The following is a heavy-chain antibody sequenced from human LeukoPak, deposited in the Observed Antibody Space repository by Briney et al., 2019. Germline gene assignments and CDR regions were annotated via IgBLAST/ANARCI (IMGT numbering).Heavy chain of an antibody. Sequence: SETLSLACAVSGGSISSGDFPWSWIRQPPGKGLEWIGYIFHTGHASNNPSLKSRVTISVDMSKNQLSLRLTSVTAADTAVYYCARGFYGAGSHFDYWGQGTLVTVSS. CDR2: IFHTGHA. V-gene: IGHV4-30-2*01. CDR3: ARGFYGAGSHFDY. D-gene: IGHD3-10*01. CDR1: GGSISSGDFP. J-gene: IGHJ4*02.